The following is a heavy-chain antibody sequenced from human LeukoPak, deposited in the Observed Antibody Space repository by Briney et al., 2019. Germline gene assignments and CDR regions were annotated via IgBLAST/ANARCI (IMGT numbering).Heavy chain of an antibody. CDR1: GFTFSDYY. CDR2: ISVSSTYT. J-gene: IGHJ1*01. D-gene: IGHD6-13*01. Sequence: GGSLRLSCAASGFTFSDYYMSWIRQAPGKGLEWVSYISVSSTYTNYGDSVKGRFTISRDNAKNSLYLQMNSLRAEDTAVYYCTRGVAVAPRSGLQHWGQGTLVTVSS. V-gene: IGHV3-11*05. CDR3: TRGVAVAPRSGLQH.